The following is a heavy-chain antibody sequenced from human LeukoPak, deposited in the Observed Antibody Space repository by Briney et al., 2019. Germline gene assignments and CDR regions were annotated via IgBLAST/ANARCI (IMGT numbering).Heavy chain of an antibody. Sequence: KPGRSLRLSCAASGGTFSSYAISWVRQAPGQGLEWMGGIIPIFGTANYAQKFQGRVTITADESTSTAYMELSSLRSEDTAVYYCAREIGFLEIGGRGRYFDYWGQGTLVTVSS. CDR1: GGTFSSYA. CDR3: AREIGFLEIGGRGRYFDY. J-gene: IGHJ4*02. D-gene: IGHD3-3*01. CDR2: IIPIFGTA. V-gene: IGHV1-69*01.